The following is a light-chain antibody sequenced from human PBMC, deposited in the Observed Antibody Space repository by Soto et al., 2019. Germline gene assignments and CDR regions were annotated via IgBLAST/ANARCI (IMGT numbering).Light chain of an antibody. V-gene: IGKV1-39*01. CDR1: QHISNS. Sequence: DLQLTQSPSSLSASVGDRVTITCRASQHISNSLNWYQQKPGKAPNLLIYGAFSLHSGVPSRFSGSGSGSDFTLAISGLRPEDFAAYYCQQSYSTPTLGQGTKVEVK. CDR3: QQSYSTPT. CDR2: GAF. J-gene: IGKJ1*01.